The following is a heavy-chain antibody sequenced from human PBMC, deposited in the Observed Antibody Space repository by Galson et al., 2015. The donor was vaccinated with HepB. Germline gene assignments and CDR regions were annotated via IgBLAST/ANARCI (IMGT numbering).Heavy chain of an antibody. V-gene: IGHV1-24*01. CDR1: GYTLTELS. CDR3: ATIGGSSWSYFDY. D-gene: IGHD6-13*01. CDR2: FDPEDGEA. J-gene: IGHJ4*02. Sequence: SVKVSCKVSGYTLTELSMHWVRQAPGKGLEWMGGFDPEDGEATYAQRFQGRVTMTEDTSTDTAYMELSSLRSEDTAVYYCATIGGSSWSYFDYWGQGTLITVSS.